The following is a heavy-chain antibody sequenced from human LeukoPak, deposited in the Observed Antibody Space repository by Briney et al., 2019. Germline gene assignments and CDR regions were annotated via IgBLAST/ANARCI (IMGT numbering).Heavy chain of an antibody. CDR1: GYTFTIYY. J-gene: IGHJ4*02. V-gene: IGHV1-69*04. D-gene: IGHD5-18*01. Sequence: GASVRVSCKASGYTFTIYYMHWVRQAPGQGLEWMGRIIPILGIANYAQKFQGRVTITADKSTSTAYMELSSLRSEDTAVYYCARDPYSVEGMRGYSYGSLSDYWGQGTLVTVSS. CDR3: ARDPYSVEGMRGYSYGSLSDY. CDR2: IIPILGIA.